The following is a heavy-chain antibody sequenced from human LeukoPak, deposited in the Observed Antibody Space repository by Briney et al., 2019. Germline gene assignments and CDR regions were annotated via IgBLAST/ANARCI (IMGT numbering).Heavy chain of an antibody. CDR2: MNPNSGNT. J-gene: IGHJ5*02. D-gene: IGHD3-16*01. V-gene: IGHV1-8*02. CDR3: ARVMITFGGVTP. Sequence: GASVKVSCKASGYTFTSYGINWVRQATGQGLEWMGWMNPNSGNTGYAQKFQGRVTMTRNTSISTAYMELSSLRSEDTAVYYCARVMITFGGVTPWGQGTLVTVSS. CDR1: GYTFTSYG.